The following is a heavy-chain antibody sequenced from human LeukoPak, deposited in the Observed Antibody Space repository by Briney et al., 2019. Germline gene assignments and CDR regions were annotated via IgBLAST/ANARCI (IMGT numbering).Heavy chain of an antibody. CDR2: ISGSGGST. J-gene: IGHJ4*02. D-gene: IGHD2-2*01. CDR3: AKGVYQLPPLYYFDY. Sequence: GGSLRLSCAASGFTFSSYAMSWVRQAPGKGREWVSAISGSGGSTYYADSVKGRFTISRDNSKNTLYLQMNSLRAEDTAVYYCAKGVYQLPPLYYFDYWGQGTLVTVSS. V-gene: IGHV3-23*01. CDR1: GFTFSSYA.